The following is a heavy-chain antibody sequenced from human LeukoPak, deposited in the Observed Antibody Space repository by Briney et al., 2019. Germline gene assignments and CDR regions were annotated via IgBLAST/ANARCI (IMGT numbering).Heavy chain of an antibody. D-gene: IGHD6-13*01. CDR3: ARDRGDEISSFPYYYYYYYMDV. V-gene: IGHV4-59*02. J-gene: IGHJ6*03. CDR1: RVSVTSYY. CDR2: VYFSGDT. Sequence: SETLSLTCTVSRVSVTSYYWSWIRQPPGKGLEWIGDVYFSGDTKYNPSLQSRVTISLDTSQNQFSLRLRSVTAADTAVYYCARDRGDEISSFPYYYYYYYMDVWGKGTTVTISS.